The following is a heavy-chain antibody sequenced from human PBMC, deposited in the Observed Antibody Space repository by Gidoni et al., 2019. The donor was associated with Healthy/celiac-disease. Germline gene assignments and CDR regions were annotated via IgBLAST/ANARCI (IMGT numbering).Heavy chain of an antibody. V-gene: IGHV3-33*01. CDR2: IWDDGSNK. J-gene: IGHJ4*02. Sequence: QVQLVESGGGVVQPGRSLRLPCAASGFTLSSYGMHWVRQAPGKGLEWVAVIWDDGSNKYYADSVKGRFTISRDNSKNTLYLQMNSLRAEDTAVYYCARDPATYDSSGYYLDWGQGTLVTVSS. CDR3: ARDPATYDSSGYYLD. D-gene: IGHD3-22*01. CDR1: GFTLSSYG.